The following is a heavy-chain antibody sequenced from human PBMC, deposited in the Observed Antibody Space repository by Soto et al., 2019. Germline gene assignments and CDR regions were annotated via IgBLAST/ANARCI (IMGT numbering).Heavy chain of an antibody. V-gene: IGHV1-18*01. CDR3: ATNDSGFWSGSVDS. J-gene: IGHJ3*02. CDR1: GYTFTSYG. Sequence: ASVKVSCKASGYTFTSYGISWVRQAPGQGLEWMGWISAYNGNTNYAQKLQGRVTMTTDTSTSTAYMELRSLRSDDTAVYYCATNDSGFWSGSVDSWGKAKMVTVSS. D-gene: IGHD3-3*01. CDR2: ISAYNGNT.